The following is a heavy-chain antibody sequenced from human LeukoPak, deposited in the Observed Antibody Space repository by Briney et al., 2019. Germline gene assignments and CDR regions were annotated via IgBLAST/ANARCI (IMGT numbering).Heavy chain of an antibody. V-gene: IGHV1-24*01. CDR3: ATAHGYSSSWTLAKYWYFDL. J-gene: IGHJ2*01. CDR1: GYTLTELS. Sequence: APVKVSCKVSGYTLTELSMHWVRQAPGKGLEWMGGFDPEDGETIYAQKFQGRVTMTEDTSTDTAYMELSSLRSEDTAVYYCATAHGYSSSWTLAKYWYFDLWGRGTLVTVSS. D-gene: IGHD6-13*01. CDR2: FDPEDGET.